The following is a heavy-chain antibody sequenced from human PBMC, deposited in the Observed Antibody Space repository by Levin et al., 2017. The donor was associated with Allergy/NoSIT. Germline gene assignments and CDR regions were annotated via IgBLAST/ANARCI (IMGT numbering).Heavy chain of an antibody. CDR2: ISRGNSYT. J-gene: IGHJ4*02. D-gene: IGHD3-10*01. V-gene: IGHV3-11*05. CDR1: GFLVRDPY. CDR3: ARGRVPNDY. Sequence: LSLPCAASGFLVRDPYMSWIRQAPGKGLEWVSYISRGNSYTNYLDSVKGRFPIPRDNAKNSLYLQMNSLRAEDTAIYYCARGRVPNDYWGQGTLVTVSS.